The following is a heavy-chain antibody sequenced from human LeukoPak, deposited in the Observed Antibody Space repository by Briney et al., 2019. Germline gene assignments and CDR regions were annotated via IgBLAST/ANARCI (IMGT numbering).Heavy chain of an antibody. CDR1: GGSISSYY. D-gene: IGHD1-26*01. CDR2: IHYTGST. J-gene: IGHJ3*02. Sequence: SETLSLTCIVSGGSISSYYWSWIRQPPGKGLEWIGYIHYTGSTNYNPSLKSRVTISVDTSKNQLSLKLRSVTAADTAVYYCARQDSGTYLNPLDIWGQGTVVTVSS. V-gene: IGHV4-59*08. CDR3: ARQDSGTYLNPLDI.